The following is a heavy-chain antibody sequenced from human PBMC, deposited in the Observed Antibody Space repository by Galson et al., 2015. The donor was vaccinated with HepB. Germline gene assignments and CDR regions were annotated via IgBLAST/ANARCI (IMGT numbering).Heavy chain of an antibody. CDR1: GFTFSSYG. CDR2: IWYDGSNK. V-gene: IGHV3-33*01. CDR3: ARDPRYNFAFDI. D-gene: IGHD1-14*01. Sequence: SLRLSCAASGFTFSSYGMHWVRQAPGKGLEWVAVIWYDGSNKYYADSVKGRFTISRDNSKNTLYLQMNSLRAEDTAVYYCARDPRYNFAFDIWGQGTMVTVSS. J-gene: IGHJ3*02.